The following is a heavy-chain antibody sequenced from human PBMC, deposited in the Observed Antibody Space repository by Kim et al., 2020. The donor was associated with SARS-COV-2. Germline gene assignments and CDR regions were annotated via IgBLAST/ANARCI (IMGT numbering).Heavy chain of an antibody. D-gene: IGHD2-2*02. V-gene: IGHV3-48*02. CDR2: ITDSGTTR. Sequence: GGSLRLSCAASGFSFSNYDMDWVRQAPGKGLEWVSLITDSGTTRHYADSVKGRFTISRDNAKNTLYLQMHSLRDEDTAVYYCARDRGDGSPYTPRDGHWGQGTLVTVSS. CDR3: ARDRGDGSPYTPRDGH. CDR1: GFSFSNYD. J-gene: IGHJ4*02.